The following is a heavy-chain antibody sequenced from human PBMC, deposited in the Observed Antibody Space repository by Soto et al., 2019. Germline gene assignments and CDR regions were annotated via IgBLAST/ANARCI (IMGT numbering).Heavy chain of an antibody. Sequence: PSETLSLTCTVSGGSISSSSYYWGWIRQPPGKGLEWIGSIYYSGSTYYNPSLKSRVTISVDTSKNQFSLKLSSVTAADTAVYYCARHEGWFGELTHEDYLDYGMDVWGQGTTVTVSS. CDR3: ARHEGWFGELTHEDYLDYGMDV. V-gene: IGHV4-39*01. CDR1: GGSISSSSYY. D-gene: IGHD3-10*01. CDR2: IYYSGST. J-gene: IGHJ6*02.